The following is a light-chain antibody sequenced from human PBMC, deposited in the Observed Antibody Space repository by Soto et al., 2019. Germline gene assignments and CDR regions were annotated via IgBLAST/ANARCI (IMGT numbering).Light chain of an antibody. CDR2: EVS. CDR3: TSYVGSNIWV. CDR1: SSDVGAYKY. J-gene: IGLJ3*02. V-gene: IGLV2-8*01. Sequence: QSVLTQPPSESRSPGQSVTISCTGTSSDVGAYKYVSWYQQYPGKAPKLMIYEVSKRPSGVPDRFSGSKSGNTASLTVSGLQAEDESDYYCTSYVGSNIWVFGGGTKLTFL.